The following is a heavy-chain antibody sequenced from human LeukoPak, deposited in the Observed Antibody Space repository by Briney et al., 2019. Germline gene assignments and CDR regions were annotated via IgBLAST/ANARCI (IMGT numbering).Heavy chain of an antibody. CDR3: ARDPFRRITMVRDAFDI. D-gene: IGHD3-10*01. V-gene: IGHV3-48*01. J-gene: IGHJ3*02. Sequence: GGSLRLSCAASGFTFSSYSMNWVRQAPGKGLEWVSSISSSSSTLYYADSVKGRFTISRDNAKNSLYLQMNSLRAEDTAVYYCARDPFRRITMVRDAFDIWGQGTMVTVSS. CDR1: GFTFSSYS. CDR2: ISSSSSTL.